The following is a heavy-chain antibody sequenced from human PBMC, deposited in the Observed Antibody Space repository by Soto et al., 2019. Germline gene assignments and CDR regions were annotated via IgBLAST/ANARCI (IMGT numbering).Heavy chain of an antibody. V-gene: IGHV4-59*01. D-gene: IGHD1-26*01. CDR2: IYYSGST. CDR1: GGPISSYY. J-gene: IGHJ4*02. Sequence: SETLSLTCTVSGGPISSYYWSWIRQPPGKGLEWIGYIYYSGSTNYNPSLKSRVTISVDTSKNQFSLKLSSVTAADTAVYYCARSRWGLVGAIEYYFDYWGQGTLVTAPQ. CDR3: ARSRWGLVGAIEYYFDY.